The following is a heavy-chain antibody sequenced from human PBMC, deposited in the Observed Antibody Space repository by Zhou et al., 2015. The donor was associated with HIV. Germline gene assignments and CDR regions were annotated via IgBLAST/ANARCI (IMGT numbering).Heavy chain of an antibody. J-gene: IGHJ4*02. CDR1: GGTFSSYA. Sequence: QVQLVQSGAEVKKPGSSVKVSCKASGGTFSSYAISWVRQAPGQGLEWMGWINPIFGTANYAQKFQGRVTITADESTSTAYMELSSLRSEDTAVYYCAVVRDSSGWTDYWGQGTLVTVSS. D-gene: IGHD6-19*01. V-gene: IGHV1-69*12. CDR2: INPIFGTA. CDR3: AVVRDSSGWTDY.